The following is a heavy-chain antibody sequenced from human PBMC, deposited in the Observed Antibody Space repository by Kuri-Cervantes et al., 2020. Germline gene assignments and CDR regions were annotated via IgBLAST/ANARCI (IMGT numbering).Heavy chain of an antibody. CDR1: GGSISSSSYY. D-gene: IGHD3-9*01. Sequence: SETLSLTCTVSGGSISSSSYYWGWIRQPPGKGLEWIGSIYYSGSTYYNPSLKSRVTISVDTSKNQFSLKLSSVTAADTAVYYCARDGYFESFIDYWGQGTLVTVSS. CDR2: IYYSGST. V-gene: IGHV4-39*02. CDR3: ARDGYFESFIDY. J-gene: IGHJ4*02.